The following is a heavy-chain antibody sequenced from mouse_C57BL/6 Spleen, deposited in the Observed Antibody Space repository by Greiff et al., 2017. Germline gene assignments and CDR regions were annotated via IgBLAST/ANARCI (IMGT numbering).Heavy chain of an antibody. Sequence: VQLQQSGAELVRPGTSVKMSCKASGYTFTNYWIGWAKQRPGHGLEWIGDIYPGGGYTNYNEKFKGKATMTADKSSSTSYMQFSSLTSEDSAIYYCARSSNHGSSSYAMDYWGQGTSVTVSS. CDR3: ARSSNHGSSSYAMDY. J-gene: IGHJ4*01. V-gene: IGHV1-63*01. CDR2: IYPGGGYT. D-gene: IGHD1-1*01. CDR1: GYTFTNYW.